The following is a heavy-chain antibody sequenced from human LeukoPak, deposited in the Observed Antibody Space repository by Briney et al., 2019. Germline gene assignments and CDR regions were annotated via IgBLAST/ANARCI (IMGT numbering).Heavy chain of an antibody. CDR2: FDPEDGET. CDR1: GYTLIELS. J-gene: IGHJ4*02. D-gene: IGHD3-3*01. CDR3: ATGIFYAPWIFGVGYVDY. Sequence: ASVKVSCKVSGYTLIELSMHWVRQAPGKGLEWMGGFDPEDGETIYAQKFQGRVTMTEDTSTDTAYMELSSLRSEDTAVYYCATGIFYAPWIFGVGYVDYWGQGTLVTVSS. V-gene: IGHV1-24*01.